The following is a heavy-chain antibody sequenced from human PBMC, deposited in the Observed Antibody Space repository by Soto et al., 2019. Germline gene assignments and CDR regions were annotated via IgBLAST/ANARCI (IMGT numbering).Heavy chain of an antibody. CDR3: AGHSSGVPGYYYAMDV. D-gene: IGHD3-22*01. V-gene: IGHV1-69*12. CDR2: IIPIFDTA. J-gene: IGHJ6*02. Sequence: QVQLVQSGAEVKKPGSSVKVSCKASGGTFSSYAISWVRQAPGQGLEWMGGIIPIFDTADYAQKFQGRVMITADESTNTAYMELSSLRSVDTAVYYCAGHSSGVPGYYYAMDVWGQGTTVTVSS. CDR1: GGTFSSYA.